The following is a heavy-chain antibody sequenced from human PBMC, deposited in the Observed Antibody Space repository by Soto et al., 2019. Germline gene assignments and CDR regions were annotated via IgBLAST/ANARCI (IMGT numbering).Heavy chain of an antibody. D-gene: IGHD6-13*01. CDR2: IYRGGKI. CDR3: ARAKGVSNYYYYGIDV. Sequence: EVQLVESGGGLIQPGGSLRLSCAASGFTVSTNYMTWVRQAPEKGLEWVSVIYRGGKIYYADSVKGRFTISRDNSKNTLYLQMNNLRAADTATYYCARAKGVSNYYYYGIDVWGQGTTVTVS. J-gene: IGHJ6*02. V-gene: IGHV3-53*01. CDR1: GFTVSTNY.